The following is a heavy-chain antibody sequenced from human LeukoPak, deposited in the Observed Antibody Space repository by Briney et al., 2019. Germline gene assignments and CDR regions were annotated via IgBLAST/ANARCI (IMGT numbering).Heavy chain of an antibody. V-gene: IGHV1-18*01. D-gene: IGHD3-9*01. CDR3: ARDMDDILTAVGY. CDR2: ISAYNGNT. J-gene: IGHJ4*02. Sequence: GASVKVSCKASGYTFTSYGISWVRQAPGQGLEWMGWISAYNGNTNYAQKLQGRVTMTTDTSTSTAYVELRSLRSDDTAVYYCARDMDDILTAVGYWGQGTLVTVSS. CDR1: GYTFTSYG.